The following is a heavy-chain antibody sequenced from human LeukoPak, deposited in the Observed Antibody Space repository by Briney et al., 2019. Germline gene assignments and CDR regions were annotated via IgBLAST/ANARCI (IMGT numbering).Heavy chain of an antibody. CDR1: GGSISSGAYS. CDR2: VYYSGGT. V-gene: IGHV4-30-4*07. CDR3: ARDVIAAPGTSDY. D-gene: IGHD6-13*01. J-gene: IGHJ4*02. Sequence: SETLSLTCAVSGGSISSGAYSWSWIRQPPRKGLEWIGYVYYSGGTYYNPSLKSRVTISVDTSKNQFSLKLSSVTAADTAVYYCARDVIAAPGTSDYWGQGALVTVSS.